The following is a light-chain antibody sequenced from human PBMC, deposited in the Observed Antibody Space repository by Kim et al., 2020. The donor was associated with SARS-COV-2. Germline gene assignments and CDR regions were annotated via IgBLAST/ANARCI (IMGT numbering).Light chain of an antibody. CDR2: GAS. V-gene: IGKV3-20*01. CDR1: QSVGNRY. CDR3: LQYVSPFPT. Sequence: YPGERATLACRASQSVGNRYVARYQQNPGQAPRPLIYGASSRATGIPDMFSGSGSGTDFTLTISRLEPEDFTVYYCLQYVSPFPTFGLGTKVNIK. J-gene: IGKJ3*01.